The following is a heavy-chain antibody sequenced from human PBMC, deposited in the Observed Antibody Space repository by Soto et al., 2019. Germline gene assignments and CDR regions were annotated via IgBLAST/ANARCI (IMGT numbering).Heavy chain of an antibody. CDR1: GFTFRRYA. CDR3: AKEGYHDFWSGYYSNEQFDP. Sequence: EVQLLESGGGLVQPGGSLRLSCAASGFTFRRYALSWVRQAPRKGLEWVSTISGSGASTYYADSVKGRFTISRDNSKNTLDLKMNSLRDEDTAVYFCAKEGYHDFWSGYYSNEQFDPWGQRTLGTVSA. J-gene: IGHJ5*02. CDR2: ISGSGAST. D-gene: IGHD3-3*01. V-gene: IGHV3-23*01.